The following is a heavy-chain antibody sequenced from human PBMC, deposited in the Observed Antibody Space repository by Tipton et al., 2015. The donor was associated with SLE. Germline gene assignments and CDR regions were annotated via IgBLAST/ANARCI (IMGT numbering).Heavy chain of an antibody. J-gene: IGHJ6*03. D-gene: IGHD6-6*01. CDR1: GVSISSSGYA. Sequence: TLSLTCAVSGVSISSSGYAWSWIRQAPGKGLEWIGYIYHGGSTYYKSSLQSRVTISLDTSKNQFSLELRSVTAADTAVYYCARDPRHQEYISSRFQFYLDVWGKGTTVNVSS. CDR3: ARDPRHQEYISSRFQFYLDV. V-gene: IGHV4-30-2*01. CDR2: IYHGGST.